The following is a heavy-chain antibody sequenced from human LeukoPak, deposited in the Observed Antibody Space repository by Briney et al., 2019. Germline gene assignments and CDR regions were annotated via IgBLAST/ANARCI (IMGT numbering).Heavy chain of an antibody. CDR3: AKIVRRAFDV. Sequence: GGSLRLSCAASGFIFSHYDMSWVRQAPGKGLEWVSGIITSGAITYYADSVKGRFTISRDNSKNTLYLQMNSLRAEDTALYYCAKIVRRAFDVWGQGTMDTVSS. V-gene: IGHV3-23*01. CDR2: IITSGAIT. J-gene: IGHJ3*01. D-gene: IGHD6-6*01. CDR1: GFIFSHYD.